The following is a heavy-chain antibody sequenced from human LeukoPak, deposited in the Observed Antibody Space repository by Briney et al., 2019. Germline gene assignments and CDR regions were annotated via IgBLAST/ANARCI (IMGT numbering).Heavy chain of an antibody. CDR1: GGSISSYY. V-gene: IGHV4-59*01. CDR3: ARGCSSTSCWLRMDV. CDR2: IYYSGST. D-gene: IGHD2-2*01. Sequence: PSETLSLTCTVSGGSISSYYWSWIRQPPGKGLEWIGYIYYSGSTNYNPSLKSRVTISVDTSKNQFSLKLSSVTAADTAVYYCARGCSSTSCWLRMDVWGQGTTVTVSS. J-gene: IGHJ6*02.